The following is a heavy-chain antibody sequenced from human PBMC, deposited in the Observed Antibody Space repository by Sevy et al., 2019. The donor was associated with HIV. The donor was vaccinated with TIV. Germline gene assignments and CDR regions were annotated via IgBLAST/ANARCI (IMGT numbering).Heavy chain of an antibody. D-gene: IGHD3-22*01. CDR3: ATAPGYYDSAPFDY. J-gene: IGHJ4*02. CDR2: IKSKIEGEKT. CDR1: GFTFTNAW. Sequence: GGSLRLSCAVAGFTFTNAWMNWVSHAPGTGLQWVGLIKSKIEGEKTDYAAPLKGRFTISRDGSTNRLYRQLNSLKIEVTAVYHCATAPGYYDSAPFDYWGPGTLVTVSS. V-gene: IGHV3-15*01.